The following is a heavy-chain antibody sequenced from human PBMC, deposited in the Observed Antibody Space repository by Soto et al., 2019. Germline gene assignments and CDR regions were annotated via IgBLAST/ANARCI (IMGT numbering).Heavy chain of an antibody. V-gene: IGHV1-18*01. J-gene: IGHJ3*02. D-gene: IGHD2-2*01. Sequence: ASVKVSCKASGYTFTSYGISWVRQAPGQGLEWMGWISAYNGNTNYAQKLQGRVTMTTDTSTSTAYMELRSLRSDDTAVYYCARDFGQYCSSTSCYAVTVYAFDIWGQGTMVTVSS. CDR3: ARDFGQYCSSTSCYAVTVYAFDI. CDR1: GYTFTSYG. CDR2: ISAYNGNT.